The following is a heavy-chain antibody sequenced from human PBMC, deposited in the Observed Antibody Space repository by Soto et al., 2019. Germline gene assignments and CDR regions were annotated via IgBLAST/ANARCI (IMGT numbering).Heavy chain of an antibody. J-gene: IGHJ5*02. CDR2: IIPIFGTA. Sequence: SVKVSCKASGGTFSSYAISWVRQAPGQGLEWMGGIIPIFGTANYAQKFQGRVTITADESTSTAYMELSSLRSEDTTVYYCASVGGYSSSWYVGWFDPWGQGTLVTVSS. D-gene: IGHD6-13*01. CDR3: ASVGGYSSSWYVGWFDP. V-gene: IGHV1-69*13. CDR1: GGTFSSYA.